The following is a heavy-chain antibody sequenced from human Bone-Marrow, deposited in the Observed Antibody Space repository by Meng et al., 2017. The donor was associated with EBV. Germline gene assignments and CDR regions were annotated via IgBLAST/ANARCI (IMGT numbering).Heavy chain of an antibody. CDR2: IYSGGST. CDR1: GFIVSSNY. Sequence: EGRRVESGGGLFQPGGSLRLSCAASGFIVSSNYMSCVRQAPGKGLEWVSVIYSGGSTYYADSVKGRFTISRDNSKNTLYLQMNSLRAEDTAVYYCARAEATSQPRFDYWGQGTLVTVSS. D-gene: IGHD5-12*01. V-gene: IGHV3-53*01. CDR3: ARAEATSQPRFDY. J-gene: IGHJ4*02.